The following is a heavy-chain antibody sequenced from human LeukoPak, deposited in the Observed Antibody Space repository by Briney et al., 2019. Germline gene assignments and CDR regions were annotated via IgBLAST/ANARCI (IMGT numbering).Heavy chain of an antibody. CDR1: GFTFSSYW. V-gene: IGHV3-7*01. D-gene: IGHD3-3*01. CDR3: AKDMSIFGVVNDAFDI. J-gene: IGHJ3*02. CDR2: IKQDGSEK. Sequence: GGSLRLSCAASGFTFSSYWMSWVRQAPGEGLEWVANIKQDGSEKYYVDSVKGRFTISRDNAKNSLYLQMNSLRAEDTAVYYCAKDMSIFGVVNDAFDIWGQGTMVTVSS.